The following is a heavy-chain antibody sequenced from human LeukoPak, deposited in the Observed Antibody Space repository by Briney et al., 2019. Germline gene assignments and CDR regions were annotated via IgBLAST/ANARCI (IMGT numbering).Heavy chain of an antibody. J-gene: IGHJ6*04. V-gene: IGHV1-46*01. CDR1: GYTFTSYY. D-gene: IGHD3-10*01. CDR2: INPSGGST. CDR3: ARDGTSYYYGSGSPHYYGMDV. Sequence: GASVKVSCKASGYTFTSYYMHWARQAPGQGLEWMGIINPSGGSTSYAQKFQGRVTMTRDTSTSTVYMELSSLRSEGTAVYYCARDGTSYYYGSGSPHYYGMDVWGKGTTVTVSS.